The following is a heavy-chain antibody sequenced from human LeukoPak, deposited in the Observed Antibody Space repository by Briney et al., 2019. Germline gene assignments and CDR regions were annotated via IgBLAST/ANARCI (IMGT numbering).Heavy chain of an antibody. D-gene: IGHD1-26*01. CDR3: ARDKIVGATKLDY. J-gene: IGHJ4*02. V-gene: IGHV3-7*01. CDR1: GFTFSSYW. CDR2: IKEDGSEK. Sequence: TGGSLRLSCAASGFTFSSYWMSWVRQAPGKGLEWVANIKEDGSEKRYVDSVKGRFTISRDNAKNSLYLQMNSLRAEDTAVYYCARDKIVGATKLDYWGQGTLVTVSS.